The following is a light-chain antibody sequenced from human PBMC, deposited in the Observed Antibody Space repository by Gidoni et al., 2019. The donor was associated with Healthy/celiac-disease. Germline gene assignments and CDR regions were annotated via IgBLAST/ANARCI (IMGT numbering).Light chain of an antibody. CDR1: QSISSW. Sequence: DIQMTQSPSTLSASVGDRVTITCRASQSISSWLAWYQQKPGKAPKLLIYKASSLESGIPSRFSGSGSGKEFTLTISSLQPDDFATYYCQQYNSYSTWTFGQXTKVEIK. CDR3: QQYNSYSTWT. V-gene: IGKV1-5*03. J-gene: IGKJ1*01. CDR2: KAS.